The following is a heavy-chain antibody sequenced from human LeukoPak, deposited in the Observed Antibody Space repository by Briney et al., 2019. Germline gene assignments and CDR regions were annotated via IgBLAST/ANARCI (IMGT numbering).Heavy chain of an antibody. D-gene: IGHD3-10*01. Sequence: GGSLRLSCAASGFTFSDYYMSWIRQAPGKGLEWVSYISSSGGTIYYADSVKGRFTIPRDNAKNSLYLQMNSLRAEDTAVYYCARTMVRGVSPIDYWGQGTLVTVSS. CDR1: GFTFSDYY. V-gene: IGHV3-11*01. CDR3: ARTMVRGVSPIDY. CDR2: ISSSGGTI. J-gene: IGHJ4*02.